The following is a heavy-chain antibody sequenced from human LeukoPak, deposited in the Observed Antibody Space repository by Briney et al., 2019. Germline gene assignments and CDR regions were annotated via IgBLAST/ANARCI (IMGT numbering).Heavy chain of an antibody. V-gene: IGHV5-51*01. CDR1: GYSFANYW. D-gene: IGHD1-14*01. CDR3: ARHLGAERRAFDI. J-gene: IGHJ3*02. Sequence: GESLKISCKASGYSFANYWIVWVRQMPGKGLEWMGIIYPDDSHTRYSPSFQGQVTISADKSISTAYLQWSSLKASDTAMYYCARHLGAERRAFDIWGQGTMVTVSS. CDR2: IYPDDSHT.